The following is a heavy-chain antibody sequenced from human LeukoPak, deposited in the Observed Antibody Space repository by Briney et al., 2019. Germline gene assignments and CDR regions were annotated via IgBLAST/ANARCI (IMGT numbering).Heavy chain of an antibody. CDR3: ARDGGYCSSTSCSYSDY. D-gene: IGHD2-2*01. CDR2: INPSGGST. V-gene: IGHV1-46*01. CDR1: GYTFTSYY. Sequence: ASVKVSCKASGYTFTSYYMHWVRQAPGQGLEWMGIINPSGGSTSYAQKFQGRVTMTRDTSTSTVYMELSSLRSEDTAVYYCARDGGYCSSTSCSYSDYWGQGTLVTVSS. J-gene: IGHJ4*02.